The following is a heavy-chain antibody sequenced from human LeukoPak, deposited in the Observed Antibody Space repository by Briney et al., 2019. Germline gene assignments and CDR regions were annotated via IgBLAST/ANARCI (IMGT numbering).Heavy chain of an antibody. CDR1: GFTFSSYV. V-gene: IGHV3-30*03. CDR2: ISNDGSST. Sequence: GGSLRLSCAASGFTFSSYVIHWVRQTPGKGLEWVAVISNDGSSTYQADSVKGRFTISRDNSKNMLYLQMNSLKPEDTAVYYCATSGTPTTGFDYWGQGTLVTVSS. J-gene: IGHJ4*02. CDR3: ATSGTPTTGFDY. D-gene: IGHD1-1*01.